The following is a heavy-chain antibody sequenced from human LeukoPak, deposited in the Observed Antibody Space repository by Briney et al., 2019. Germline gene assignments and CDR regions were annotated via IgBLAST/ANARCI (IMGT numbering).Heavy chain of an antibody. CDR2: IYSGGST. D-gene: IGHD3-22*01. CDR3: ARGLYDSSGYSVGFDY. Sequence: GGSLRLSCAASGLTVSSNYMSWVRQAPGKGLEWVSVIYSGGSTFYADSVKGRFTISRDNSKNTLYLQMNSLRAEDTAVYYCARGLYDSSGYSVGFDYWGQGTLVTVSS. J-gene: IGHJ4*02. CDR1: GLTVSSNY. V-gene: IGHV3-66*02.